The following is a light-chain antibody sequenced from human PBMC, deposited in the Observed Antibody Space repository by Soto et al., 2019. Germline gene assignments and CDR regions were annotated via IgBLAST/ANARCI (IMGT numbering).Light chain of an antibody. CDR3: QQRSNWPPIT. V-gene: IGKV3-11*01. J-gene: IGKJ5*01. CDR1: QTVSIY. CDR2: DAS. Sequence: VMTQSPATLSVSPGERATLSCMSSQTVSIYLSWYQQKPVQAPSLLLYDASPRATGIPARFSGSGSGTDFTLTIRSLEPEDFAVYYCQQRSNWPPITFGQATRLAIK.